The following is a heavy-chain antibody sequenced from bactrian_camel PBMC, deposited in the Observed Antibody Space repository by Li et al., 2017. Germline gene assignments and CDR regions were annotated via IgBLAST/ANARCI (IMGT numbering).Heavy chain of an antibody. V-gene: IGHV3S40*01. J-gene: IGHJ6*01. D-gene: IGHD1*01. CDR1: GFAFRTKA. CDR3: AAAGGEGPPVMKPRVLFGCAWSDEYRS. Sequence: VQLVESGGGSAQPGGSLTLSCAASGFAFRTKAMTWVRQVPGKDLERVSEIDSGGSGTVYADSVKGRFLITRDNDKNTVYLEMNNLQPEDTARYYCAAAGGEGPPVMKPRVLFGCAWSDEYRSWGQGTQVTVS. CDR2: IDSGGSGT.